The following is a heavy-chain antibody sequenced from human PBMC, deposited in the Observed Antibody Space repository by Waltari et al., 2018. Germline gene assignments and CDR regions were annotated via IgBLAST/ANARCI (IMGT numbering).Heavy chain of an antibody. CDR2: IIPMVDTA. D-gene: IGHD3-22*01. CDR1: EASFSSYD. J-gene: IGHJ4*02. Sequence: QVQLVQSGAEVKKPGSSVKVSCKASEASFSSYDHSWVRQAPGQGLEWMGGIIPMVDTAHYAQKFQGRLTITTDDSTSTAYMTLSSLRSEDTAVYYCARDSSYDSSGYLDSWGQGTLVTVSS. CDR3: ARDSSYDSSGYLDS. V-gene: IGHV1-69*05.